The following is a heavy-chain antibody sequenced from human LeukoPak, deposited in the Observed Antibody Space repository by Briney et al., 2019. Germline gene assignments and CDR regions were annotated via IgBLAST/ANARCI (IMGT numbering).Heavy chain of an antibody. V-gene: IGHV3-30*04. Sequence: PGRSLRLSCAASGFTFSSYAMHWVRQAPGKGLEWVAVISYDGSNKYYADSVKGRFTISRDNSKNTLYLQMNSLRAEDTAVYYCARGEYSSSWLGYWGQGTLVTVSS. CDR2: ISYDGSNK. CDR1: GFTFSSYA. D-gene: IGHD6-13*01. J-gene: IGHJ4*02. CDR3: ARGEYSSSWLGY.